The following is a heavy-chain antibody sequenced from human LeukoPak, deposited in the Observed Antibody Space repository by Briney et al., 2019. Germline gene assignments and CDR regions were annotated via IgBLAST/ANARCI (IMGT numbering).Heavy chain of an antibody. CDR1: GFSFSSYE. V-gene: IGHV3-48*03. CDR3: ARNRGTVDY. J-gene: IGHJ4*02. CDR2: ISSSGSTK. Sequence: GGSLRLSCAASGFSFSSYEMNWVRQAPRKGLEWVSYISSSGSTKYYADSVKGRFSISRDNAKNSVYLQLNSLRVEDTAVYYRARNRGTVDYWGQGTLVTVSS. D-gene: IGHD3-16*01.